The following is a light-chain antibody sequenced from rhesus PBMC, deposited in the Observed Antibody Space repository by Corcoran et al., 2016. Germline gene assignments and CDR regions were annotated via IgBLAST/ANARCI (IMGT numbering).Light chain of an antibody. V-gene: IGKV1S17*01. J-gene: IGKJ2*01. CDR1: QVINNN. Sequence: DIQMTQSPSSLSASVGDRVTITFQASQVINNNLAWYQQKPGKVPNLLIYPASTLQSGDPSRFSGSGSGTDFTLTISGLPPEDFATYYCHHCCGIPYSFGQGTKVE. CDR3: HHCCGIPYS. CDR2: PAS.